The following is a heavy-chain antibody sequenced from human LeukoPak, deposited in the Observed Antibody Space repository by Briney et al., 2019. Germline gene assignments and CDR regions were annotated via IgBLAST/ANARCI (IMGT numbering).Heavy chain of an antibody. D-gene: IGHD3-22*01. Sequence: GGSLRLSCAASGFTFSSTWMSWVRQAPGKGLEWVANIKQDGSEKYYVDSVKGRFTISRDNAKNSLYLQMNSLRAEDTAVYYCARDWDSSGYYGGTFDYWGQGTLVTVSS. V-gene: IGHV3-7*01. CDR2: IKQDGSEK. CDR3: ARDWDSSGYYGGTFDY. CDR1: GFTFSSTW. J-gene: IGHJ4*02.